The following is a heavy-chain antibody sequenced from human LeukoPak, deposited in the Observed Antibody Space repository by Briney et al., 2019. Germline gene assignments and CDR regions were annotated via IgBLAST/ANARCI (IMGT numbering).Heavy chain of an antibody. V-gene: IGHV4-61*02. Sequence: ASETLSLTCTLSGGSISSGSYYWSWIRQPAGKRLEWIGRIYTSGSTNYNPSLKSRVTISVDTSKNQFSLKLSSVTAADTAVYYCAREGAPRLPGFGRFDPWGQGTLVTVSP. J-gene: IGHJ5*02. D-gene: IGHD6-6*01. CDR2: IYTSGST. CDR1: GGSISSGSYY. CDR3: AREGAPRLPGFGRFDP.